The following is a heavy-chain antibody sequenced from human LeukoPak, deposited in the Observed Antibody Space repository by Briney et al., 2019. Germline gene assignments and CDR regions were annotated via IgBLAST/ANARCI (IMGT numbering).Heavy chain of an antibody. CDR3: ARGRKRYVGIAAADFDY. CDR2: INPNSGGT. D-gene: IGHD6-13*01. CDR1: GYTFTGYY. Sequence: GASVKVSCKASGYTFTGYYMHWVRQAPGQGLEWMGWINPNSGGTNYAQKFQGRVTMTRNTSISTAYMELSSLRSEDTAVYYCARGRKRYVGIAAADFDYWGQGTLVTVSS. J-gene: IGHJ4*02. V-gene: IGHV1-2*02.